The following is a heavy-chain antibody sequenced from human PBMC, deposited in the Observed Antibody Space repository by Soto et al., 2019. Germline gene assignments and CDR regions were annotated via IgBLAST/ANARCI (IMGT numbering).Heavy chain of an antibody. V-gene: IGHV4-59*01. Sequence: SETLSLTCTVSGGSISSYYWSWIRQPPGKGLEWIGYIYYSGSTNYNPSLKSRVTISVDTSKNQFSLKLSSVTAADTAVYYCARYSIFYYLDVWGKGTTVTVSS. CDR1: GGSISSYY. J-gene: IGHJ6*03. CDR2: IYYSGST. CDR3: ARYSIFYYLDV. D-gene: IGHD2-21*01.